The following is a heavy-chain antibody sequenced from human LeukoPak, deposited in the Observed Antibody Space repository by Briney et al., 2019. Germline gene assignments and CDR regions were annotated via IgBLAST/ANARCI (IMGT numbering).Heavy chain of an antibody. CDR3: ATCRQVLLPFES. Sequence: GGSLRLSCATSGFTFSSYNMHWVRQAPGKGLEWVAFIQNDGSKTYYADSVKGRFTISRDNSKNTLYLQMNSLRAEDTAIYYCATCRQVLLPFESWGQGTLVTVSS. D-gene: IGHD5-18*01. CDR1: GFTFSSYN. V-gene: IGHV3-30*02. J-gene: IGHJ4*02. CDR2: IQNDGSKT.